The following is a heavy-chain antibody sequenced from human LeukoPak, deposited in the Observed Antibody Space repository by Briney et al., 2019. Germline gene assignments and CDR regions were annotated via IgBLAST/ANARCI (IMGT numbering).Heavy chain of an antibody. CDR2: IYYSGST. CDR1: GGSISSYY. Sequence: PSETLSLTCTVSGGSISSYYWSWIRQPPGKGLEWIGYIYYSGSTNYNPSLKSRVTISVDTSKNQFSLKLSSVTAADTAVYYCARGDLYGSGSYGYFDYWGQGTLVTVSS. CDR3: ARGDLYGSGSYGYFDY. D-gene: IGHD3-10*01. J-gene: IGHJ4*02. V-gene: IGHV4-59*01.